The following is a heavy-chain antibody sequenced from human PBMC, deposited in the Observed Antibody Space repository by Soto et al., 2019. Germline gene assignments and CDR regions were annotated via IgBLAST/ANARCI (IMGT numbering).Heavy chain of an antibody. D-gene: IGHD3-10*01. CDR1: GFTFRGGS. Sequence: GGSLVLSCASCGFTFRGGSMSGGRQAPGKGMEWVSYISSSSSTIYYADSVKGRFTISRDNAKNSLYLQMNSLRAEDTAVYSCARGQEGALWFGAINWFAPWGQGT. V-gene: IGHV3-48*01. CDR2: ISSSSSTI. CDR3: ARGQEGALWFGAINWFAP. J-gene: IGHJ5*02.